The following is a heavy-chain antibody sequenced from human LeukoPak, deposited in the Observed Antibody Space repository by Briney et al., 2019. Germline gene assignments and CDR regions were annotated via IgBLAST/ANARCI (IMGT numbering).Heavy chain of an antibody. CDR1: GGSFSGYY. V-gene: IGHV4-34*01. J-gene: IGHJ3*02. D-gene: IGHD1-26*01. CDR2: INHSGST. CDR3: ARGQKNGRAYNI. Sequence: SETLSLTCAVYGGSFSGYYWSWIRQPPGKGLEWIGEINHSGSTNYNPSLKSRVTISVDTSKNQFSLKLSSVTAADTAVYYCARGQKNGRAYNIWGQGTMVTVSS.